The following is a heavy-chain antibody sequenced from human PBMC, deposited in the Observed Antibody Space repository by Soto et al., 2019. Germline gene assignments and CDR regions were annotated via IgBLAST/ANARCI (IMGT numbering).Heavy chain of an antibody. CDR1: GFTFSSYW. Sequence: GGSLRLSCAASGFTFSSYWMSWVRQAPGKGLEWVANIKQDGSEKYYVDSVKGRFTISRDNAKNSLYLQMNSLRAEDTAVYYCARVGWSGYYGLNYYYYGMDVWGQGTTVTVSS. CDR2: IKQDGSEK. J-gene: IGHJ6*02. CDR3: ARVGWSGYYGLNYYYYGMDV. D-gene: IGHD3-3*01. V-gene: IGHV3-7*05.